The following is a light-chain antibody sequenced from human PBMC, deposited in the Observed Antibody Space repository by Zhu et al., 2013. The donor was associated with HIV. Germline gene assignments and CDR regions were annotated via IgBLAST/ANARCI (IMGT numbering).Light chain of an antibody. CDR2: EVT. Sequence: QSAPTQPASVSGSPGQSITISCTGSSSDVGSYNYVSWYQQYPGKAPKVMIYEVTKRPSGVSNRFSGSKSGNTASLTISGLQAEDEADYYCYSYAGDSTWVFGGGTHLTVL. CDR1: SSDVGSYNY. CDR3: YSYAGDSTWV. V-gene: IGLV2-23*02. J-gene: IGLJ3*02.